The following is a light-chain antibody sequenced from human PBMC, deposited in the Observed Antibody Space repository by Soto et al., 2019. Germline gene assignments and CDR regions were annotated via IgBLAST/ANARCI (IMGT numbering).Light chain of an antibody. CDR2: DVT. CDR3: CSYAGSYTWV. J-gene: IGLJ1*01. CDR1: TSDVGGYNH. Sequence: QSALTQPASVSGSPGQSISISCTGATSDVGGYNHVSWYQQHPGKAPKVMIYDVTQRPSGVPDRFSGTKSGNTASLTISGLQAEDEADYYCCSYAGSYTWVFGSGTKVTVL. V-gene: IGLV2-11*01.